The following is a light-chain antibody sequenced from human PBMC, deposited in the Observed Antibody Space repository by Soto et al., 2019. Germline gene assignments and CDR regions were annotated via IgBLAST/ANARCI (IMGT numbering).Light chain of an antibody. V-gene: IGKV3-15*01. CDR3: QQNNKWPPVT. CDR1: QTISND. CDR2: GAS. J-gene: IGKJ4*01. Sequence: VMTQSPATVSVSPGEGVTLSCRASQTISNDLAWYQQKPGQAPRLLIYGASTRATGVPARFSGGGSWTEFTLTISSLQSEDFAFYYCQQNNKWPPVTFGGGTKVDIK.